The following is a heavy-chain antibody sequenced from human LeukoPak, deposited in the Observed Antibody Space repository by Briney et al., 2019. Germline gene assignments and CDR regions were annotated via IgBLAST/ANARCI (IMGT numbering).Heavy chain of an antibody. CDR2: IYYSGST. J-gene: IGHJ5*02. V-gene: IGHV4-39*02. Sequence: SETLSLTCTVSGGSISSSSYYWGWIRQPPGKGLEWIGSIYYSGSTYYNPSLKSRVTISVDTSKNQFSLKLSSVTAADTAVYYCARDGTGHNWFDPWGQGTLVTVSS. CDR3: ARDGTGHNWFDP. CDR1: GGSISSSSYY. D-gene: IGHD3/OR15-3a*01.